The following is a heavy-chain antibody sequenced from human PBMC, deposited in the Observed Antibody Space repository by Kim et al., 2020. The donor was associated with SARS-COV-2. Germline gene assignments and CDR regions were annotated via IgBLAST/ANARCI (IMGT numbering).Heavy chain of an antibody. CDR1: GDSVSSNSAA. Sequence: SQTLSLTCAISGDSVSSNSAAWNWIRQSPSRGLEWLGRTYYRSKWYNDYAVSVKSRITINPDTSKNQFSLQLNSVTPEDTAVYYCARDPLWFGERTYYYYGMDVWGQGTTVTVSS. CDR3: ARDPLWFGERTYYYYGMDV. J-gene: IGHJ6*02. V-gene: IGHV6-1*01. D-gene: IGHD3-10*01. CDR2: TYYRSKWYN.